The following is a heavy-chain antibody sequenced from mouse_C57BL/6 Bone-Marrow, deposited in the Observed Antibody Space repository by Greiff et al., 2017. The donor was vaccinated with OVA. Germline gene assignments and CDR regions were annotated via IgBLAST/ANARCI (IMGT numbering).Heavy chain of an antibody. CDR3: ARSQTAQARGYAMDY. V-gene: IGHV1-69*01. CDR1: GYTFTSYW. Sequence: VKLQQPGAELVMPGASVKLSCKASGYTFTSYWMHWVKQRPGQGLEWIGEIDPSDSYTNYNQKFKGKSTLTVDKSSSTAYMQLSSLTSEDSAVYYCARSQTAQARGYAMDYWGQGTSVTVSS. J-gene: IGHJ4*01. D-gene: IGHD3-2*02. CDR2: IDPSDSYT.